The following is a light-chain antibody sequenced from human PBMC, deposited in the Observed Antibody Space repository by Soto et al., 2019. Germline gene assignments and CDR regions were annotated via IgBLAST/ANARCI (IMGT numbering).Light chain of an antibody. CDR2: GAS. Sequence: EIVLTQSPGTLSLSPGERATLSCRASQIVSSSYIAWYQQKPGQAPRLLIYGASTRATGIPDWFRGSGSGTVFIFTISRLEPEVFAVYYCQQYGGSPLTFGGGTKVEIK. CDR3: QQYGGSPLT. J-gene: IGKJ4*01. CDR1: QIVSSSY. V-gene: IGKV3-20*01.